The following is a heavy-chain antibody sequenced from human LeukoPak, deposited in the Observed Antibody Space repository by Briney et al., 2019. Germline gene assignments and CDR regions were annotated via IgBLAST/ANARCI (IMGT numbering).Heavy chain of an antibody. CDR2: IIPIFGTA. V-gene: IGHV1-69*05. CDR3: ARGPGIAAAGTGY. Sequence: SVKVSCKASGGTFSSYAISWVRQAPGQGLEWMGGIIPIFGTANYAQKFQGRVTMTRNTSISTAYMELSSLRSEDTAVYYCARGPGIAAAGTGYWGQGTLVTVSS. D-gene: IGHD6-13*01. J-gene: IGHJ4*02. CDR1: GGTFSSYA.